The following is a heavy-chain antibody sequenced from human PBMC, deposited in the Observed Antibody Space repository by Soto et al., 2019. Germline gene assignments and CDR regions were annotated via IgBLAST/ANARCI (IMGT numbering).Heavy chain of an antibody. CDR1: GFTFSSYS. D-gene: IGHD1-26*01. V-gene: IGHV3-48*02. CDR2: ISSNSRVI. J-gene: IGHJ4*02. Sequence: EVQLVQSGGGLVQPGGSLSLSCVASGFTFSSYSMNWVRQAPGKGLEWVSYISSNSRVIHYAASVKGRCTISSDNAKHSLYLQMNSLRDEDTAVYYCARDFAWAFDYWRQVTLLTFSP. CDR3: ARDFAWAFDY.